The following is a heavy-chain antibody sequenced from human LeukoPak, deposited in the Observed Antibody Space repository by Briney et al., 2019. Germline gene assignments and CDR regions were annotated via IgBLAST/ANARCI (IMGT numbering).Heavy chain of an antibody. CDR3: AVNAEGDY. Sequence: SGGSPRLSCAASGFTFTSYWMSWVRQAPGKGLEWVANIRQDGSEKYYVGSVKGRFTISRDNAKSSLYLQMNSLRADDTAVYYCAVNAEGDYWGQGTLVTVSS. CDR1: GFTFTSYW. V-gene: IGHV3-7*01. J-gene: IGHJ4*02. CDR2: IRQDGSEK.